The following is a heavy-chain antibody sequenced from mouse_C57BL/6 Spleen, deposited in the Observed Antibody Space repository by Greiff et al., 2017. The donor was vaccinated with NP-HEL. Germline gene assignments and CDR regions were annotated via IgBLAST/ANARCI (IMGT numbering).Heavy chain of an antibody. J-gene: IGHJ1*03. V-gene: IGHV1-39*01. CDR1: GYSFTDYN. CDR3: ARDNYYGSSPYFDV. CDR2: INPNYGTT. Sequence: VQLQQPGPELVKPGASVKISCKASGYSFTDYNMNWVKQSNGKSLEWIGVINPNYGTTSSNQKFKGKATLTVDQSSSTANMQRNSLTSEDSAVYYCARDNYYGSSPYFDVWGTGTTVTVSS. D-gene: IGHD1-1*01.